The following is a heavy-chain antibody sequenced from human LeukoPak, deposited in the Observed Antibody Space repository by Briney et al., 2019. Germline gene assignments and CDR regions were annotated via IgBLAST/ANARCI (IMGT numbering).Heavy chain of an antibody. J-gene: IGHJ4*02. D-gene: IGHD2-15*01. CDR3: ARAWVYCSGGSCYYFDY. V-gene: IGHV1-3*01. Sequence: ASVKVSCKASGYTFTSYAMHWVRQAPGQRLEWMGWINAGNGNTKYSQKLQGRVTITRDTSASTAYMELSSLRSEDTAVYYCARAWVYCSGGSCYYFDYWGQGTLVTVSS. CDR2: INAGNGNT. CDR1: GYTFTSYA.